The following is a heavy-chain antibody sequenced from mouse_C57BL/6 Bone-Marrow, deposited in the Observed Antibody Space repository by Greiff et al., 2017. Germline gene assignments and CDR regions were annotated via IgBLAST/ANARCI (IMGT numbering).Heavy chain of an antibody. D-gene: IGHD2-4*01. CDR2: ISYSGST. J-gene: IGHJ2*01. Sequence: DVKLVESGPGMVKPSQSLSLTCTVTGYSITSGYDWHWIRHFPGNKLEWMGYISYSGSTNYNPSLKSRISITHDTSKNHFFLKLNSVTTEDTATYYCARENYDHFDYWGQGTTLTVSS. V-gene: IGHV3-1*01. CDR1: GYSITSGYD. CDR3: ARENYDHFDY.